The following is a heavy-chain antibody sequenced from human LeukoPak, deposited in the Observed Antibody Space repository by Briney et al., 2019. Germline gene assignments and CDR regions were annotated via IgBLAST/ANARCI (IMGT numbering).Heavy chain of an antibody. CDR3: AKAQGPTVVTAFDY. CDR2: ISWNSGSI. J-gene: IGHJ4*02. Sequence: GGSLRLSCAASGFTFDDYAMHWARQAPGKGLEWVSGISWNSGSIGYADSVKGRFTISRDNAKNSLYLQMNSLRAEDMALYYCAKAQGPTVVTAFDYWGQGTLVTVSS. D-gene: IGHD4-23*01. CDR1: GFTFDDYA. V-gene: IGHV3-9*03.